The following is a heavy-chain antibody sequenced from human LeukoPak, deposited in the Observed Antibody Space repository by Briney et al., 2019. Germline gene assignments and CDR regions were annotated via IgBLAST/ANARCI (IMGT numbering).Heavy chain of an antibody. CDR3: AKFSGRGSGSYVRPAGF. CDR1: GFTFSSYA. J-gene: IGHJ4*02. Sequence: PGGSLRLSCAASGFTFSSYAMSWVRQAPGKGLEWVSAISGSGGSTYYADSVKGRFTISRDNSKNTLYLQMNSLRAEDTAVYYCAKFSGRGSGSYVRPAGFWGQGTLVTVSS. CDR2: ISGSGGST. V-gene: IGHV3-23*01. D-gene: IGHD3-10*01.